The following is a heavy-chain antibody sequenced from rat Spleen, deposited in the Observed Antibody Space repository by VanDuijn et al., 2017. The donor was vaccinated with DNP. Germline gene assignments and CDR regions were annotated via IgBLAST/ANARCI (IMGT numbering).Heavy chain of an antibody. J-gene: IGHJ1*01. D-gene: IGHD5-1*01. Sequence: EVQLVESGGGLVQPGRSLKLSCAASGFTFSDYNMAWVRQAPKKGLEWVATISYDGSSTYYRDSVKGRFTISRDNAKSSLYLQMNSLKSEDTATYYCARPTTGSYWYFDFWGPGTMVTVSS. CDR3: ARPTTGSYWYFDF. CDR2: ISYDGSST. V-gene: IGHV5-7*01. CDR1: GFTFSDYN.